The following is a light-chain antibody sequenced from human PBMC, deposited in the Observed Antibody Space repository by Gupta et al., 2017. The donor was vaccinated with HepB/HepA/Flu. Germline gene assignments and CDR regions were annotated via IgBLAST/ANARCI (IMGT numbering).Light chain of an antibody. CDR3: HQDCSSRT. CDR1: QSVSSSN. CDR2: GAS. Sequence: EIVLTQSPGTLSLSPGERATLSCRASQSVSSSNLAWYQQKPGQAPRLIIYGASSRASGSPDRFSGSGYSRDFTLTSSRREHEECAVYYGHQDCSSRTFGQGTKVEIK. J-gene: IGKJ1*01. V-gene: IGKV3-20*01.